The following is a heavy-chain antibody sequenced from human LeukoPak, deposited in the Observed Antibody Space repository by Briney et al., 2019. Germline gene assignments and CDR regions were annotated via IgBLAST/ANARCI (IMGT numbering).Heavy chain of an antibody. V-gene: IGHV3-48*03. Sequence: GSLRLSCAASRFTFSNYEMNWVRQAPGKWLEWVSSSGNTIYYADSVKRRFTISRDNAKNSLYLQMNSLRAEDTAVYYCAREGWRDGFNYFDYWGQGTLVTVSS. D-gene: IGHD5-24*01. CDR3: AREGWRDGFNYFDY. CDR2: SSGNTI. CDR1: RFTFSNYE. J-gene: IGHJ4*02.